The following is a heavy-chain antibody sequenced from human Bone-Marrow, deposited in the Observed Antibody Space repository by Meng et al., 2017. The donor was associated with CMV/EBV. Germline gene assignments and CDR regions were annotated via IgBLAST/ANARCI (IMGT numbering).Heavy chain of an antibody. CDR2: IIPIFGTA. Sequence: SVKVSCKASGGTFSSYAISWVRQAPGQGLEWMGGIIPIFGTANYAQKFQGRVTITTDESTSTAYMELSSLRSEDTAVYYCARDPFYGSGSGSYWGQGTLVTLSS. V-gene: IGHV1-69*05. CDR3: ARDPFYGSGSGSY. J-gene: IGHJ4*02. D-gene: IGHD3-10*01. CDR1: GGTFSSYA.